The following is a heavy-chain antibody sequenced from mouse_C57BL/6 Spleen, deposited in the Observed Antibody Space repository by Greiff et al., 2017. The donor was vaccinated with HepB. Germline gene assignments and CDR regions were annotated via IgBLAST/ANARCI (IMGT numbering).Heavy chain of an antibody. CDR2: ISYDGSN. V-gene: IGHV3-6*01. CDR3: ARGTFDY. J-gene: IGHJ2*01. CDR1: GYSITSGYY. Sequence: ESGPGLVKPSQSLSLTCSVTGYSITSGYYWNWIRQFPGNKLEWMGYISYDGSNNYNPSLKNRISITRDTSKNQFFLKLNSVTNEDTATYYCARGTFDYWGQGTTLTVSS.